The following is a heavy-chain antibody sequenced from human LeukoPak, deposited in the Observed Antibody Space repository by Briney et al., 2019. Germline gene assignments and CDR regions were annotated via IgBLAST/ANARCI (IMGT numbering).Heavy chain of an antibody. J-gene: IGHJ6*02. CDR1: GGTFSSYA. CDR3: ARGVRGGSFYYYYGMGV. CDR2: IIPILGIA. V-gene: IGHV1-69*04. Sequence: SVKVSCKASGGTFSSYAISWVRQAPGQGLEWMGRIIPILGIANYAQKFQGRVTITADKSTSTAYMELSSLRSEDTAVYYCARGVRGGSFYYYYGMGVWGQGTTVTVSS. D-gene: IGHD2-15*01.